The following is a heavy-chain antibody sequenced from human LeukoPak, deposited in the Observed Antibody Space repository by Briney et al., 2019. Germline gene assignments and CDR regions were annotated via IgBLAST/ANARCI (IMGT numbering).Heavy chain of an antibody. CDR3: TKGNSGYYSPFDY. CDR1: GFTFDDYA. V-gene: IGHV3-9*01. J-gene: IGHJ4*02. CDR2: INWNSDRI. Sequence: GGSLRLSCAASGFTFDDYAMHWVRQATGKGLEWVSGINWNSDRIGYADSVKGRFTISRDNAKKSLYLQMNSLRAEDTALYYCTKGNSGYYSPFDYWGQGTLVTVSS. D-gene: IGHD3-22*01.